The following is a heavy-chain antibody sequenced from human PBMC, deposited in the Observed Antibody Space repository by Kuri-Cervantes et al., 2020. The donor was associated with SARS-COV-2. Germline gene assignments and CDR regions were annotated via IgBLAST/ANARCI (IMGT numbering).Heavy chain of an antibody. CDR1: GFTFSDYA. CDR2: VSSSGFGT. Sequence: WGSLCLSCAASGFTFSDYAMTWVRQPPGKGLEWVAAVSSSGFGTFYADSVQGRFTISSDNSKNTLFLQMNSLIAEDTAVYYCAREGIRQQRPHRHRYFGLWGRGTLVTVSS. D-gene: IGHD6-25*01. V-gene: IGHV3-23*01. CDR3: AREGIRQQRPHRHRYFGL. J-gene: IGHJ2*01.